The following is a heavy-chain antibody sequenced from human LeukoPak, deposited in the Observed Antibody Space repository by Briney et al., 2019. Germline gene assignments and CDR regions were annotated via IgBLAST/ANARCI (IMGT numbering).Heavy chain of an antibody. CDR3: ATLSHSDYFDY. Sequence: GGPVRLSCAASGFTFSSYAMHWVRQAPGKGLEYVSAISGNGGITYYANSVKGRFTISRDNSKNTLYLQMGSLRTEDMAVYYCATLSHSDYFDYWGQGTLVTVTS. CDR1: GFTFSSYA. CDR2: ISGNGGIT. V-gene: IGHV3-64*01. J-gene: IGHJ4*02.